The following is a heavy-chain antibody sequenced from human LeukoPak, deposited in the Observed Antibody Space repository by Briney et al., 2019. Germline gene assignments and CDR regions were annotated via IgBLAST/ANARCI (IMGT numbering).Heavy chain of an antibody. CDR2: IYHSGST. D-gene: IGHD5-18*01. J-gene: IGHJ4*02. CDR1: GGSISSGGYS. Sequence: SQTLSLTCAVSGGSISSGGYSWSWIRQPPGKGLEWIGYIYHSGSTYYNPSLKSRVTISVDRSKNQFSLKLSSVTAADTAVYYCARSGLLTKPYYFDYWGQGTLVTVSS. CDR3: ARSGLLTKPYYFDY. V-gene: IGHV4-30-2*01.